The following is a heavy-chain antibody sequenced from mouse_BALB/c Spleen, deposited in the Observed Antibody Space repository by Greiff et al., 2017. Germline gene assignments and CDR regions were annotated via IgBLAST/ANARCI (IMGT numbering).Heavy chain of an antibody. V-gene: IGHV1-42*01. J-gene: IGHJ2*01. D-gene: IGHD2-3*01. CDR1: GYSFTGYY. CDR2: INPSTGGT. CDR3: TRWGDGYYRGYFDY. Sequence: VQLQQSGPELVKPGASVKKSCKASGYSFTGYYMHWVKQSPENSLEWIGEINPSTGGTSYNQKFKGKATLTVDKSSSTAYMQLKSLTSEESAVYYCTRWGDGYYRGYFDYWGQGTTLTVSS.